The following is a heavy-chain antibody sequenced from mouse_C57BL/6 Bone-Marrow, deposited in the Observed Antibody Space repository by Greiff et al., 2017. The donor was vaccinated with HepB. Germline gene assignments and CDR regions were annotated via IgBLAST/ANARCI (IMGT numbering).Heavy chain of an antibody. CDR3: ARRGIYYDY. CDR2: INPGSGGT. Sequence: QVQLKESGAELVRPGTSVKVSCKASGYAFTNYLIGWVKQRPGQGLEWIGVINPGSGGTNYNEKFKGKATLTADKSSSTAYMQLSSLTSEDSAVYFCARRGIYYDYWGQGTTLTVSS. CDR1: GYAFTNYL. V-gene: IGHV1-54*01. J-gene: IGHJ2*01.